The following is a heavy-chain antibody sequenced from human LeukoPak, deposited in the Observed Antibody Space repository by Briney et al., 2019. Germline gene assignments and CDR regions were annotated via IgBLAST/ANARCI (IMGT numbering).Heavy chain of an antibody. Sequence: PGGSLRLSCAASGFTVSSNYMSWVRQAPGKGLEWVSVIYSGGSTYYADSVKGRFTISRDNSKNTLYLQMNSLRAEDTAVYYCARDVRWFGELSYYFDYWGQGTLVTVSS. J-gene: IGHJ4*02. V-gene: IGHV3-66*01. CDR3: ARDVRWFGELSYYFDY. D-gene: IGHD3-10*01. CDR1: GFTVSSNY. CDR2: IYSGGST.